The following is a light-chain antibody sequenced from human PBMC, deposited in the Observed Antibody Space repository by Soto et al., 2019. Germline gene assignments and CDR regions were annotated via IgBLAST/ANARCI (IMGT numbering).Light chain of an antibody. CDR3: QQYNRYPRT. CDR2: DAS. CDR1: QSISSW. V-gene: IGKV1-5*01. Sequence: DIQITQSPSTLSASVGDRVTITCRASQSISSWLAWYQQKPGKAPNLLIYDASSLESGVPSRFSGSGSGTEFTLTISSLQPDDFATYYCQQYNRYPRTFGQGTKVDIK. J-gene: IGKJ1*01.